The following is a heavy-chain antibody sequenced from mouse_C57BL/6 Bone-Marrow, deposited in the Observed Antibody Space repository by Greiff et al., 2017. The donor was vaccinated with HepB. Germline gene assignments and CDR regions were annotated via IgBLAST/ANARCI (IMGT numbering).Heavy chain of an antibody. CDR3: ARGRGISMDY. J-gene: IGHJ4*01. CDR2: IDPSDSYT. CDR1: GYTFTSYW. V-gene: IGHV1-50*01. Sequence: QVQLQQPGAELVKPGASVKLSCKASGYTFTSYWMQWVKQRPGQGLEWIGEIDPSDSYTNYNQKFKGKATLTVDTSSSTAYMQLSSLTSEDSAVYYCARGRGISMDYWGQGTSVTVSS.